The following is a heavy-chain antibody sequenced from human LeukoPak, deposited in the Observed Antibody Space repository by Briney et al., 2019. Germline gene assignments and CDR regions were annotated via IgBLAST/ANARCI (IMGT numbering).Heavy chain of an antibody. D-gene: IGHD5-24*01. CDR1: GGTFSSYA. V-gene: IGHV1-69*04. Sequence: SVTVSCTASGGTFSSYAISWVRQAPGQGLEWMGRIIPIFGKANYAHKFQGRVTITADKSTSTAYMELSSLRSEDTAVYYCARDGVEMATALIFVYWGQGTLVTVSS. CDR2: IIPIFGKA. J-gene: IGHJ4*02. CDR3: ARDGVEMATALIFVY.